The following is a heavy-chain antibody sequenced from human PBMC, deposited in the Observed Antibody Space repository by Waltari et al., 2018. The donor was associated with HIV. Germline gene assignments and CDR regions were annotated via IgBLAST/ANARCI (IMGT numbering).Heavy chain of an antibody. J-gene: IGHJ4*02. CDR1: GFSLSTSGVG. Sequence: QITLKESGPTLVKPTQTLTLTCTFSGFSLSTSGVGVGWIRQPPGKALEWVALIYWEDDRRHSPSLESRLTITKDTPNNQVVRTMTNMDPVDTAAYYWAHRPRISAAVFDYWGQGTLVTVSS. CDR3: AHRPRISAAVFDY. V-gene: IGHV2-5*02. D-gene: IGHD6-13*01. CDR2: IYWEDDR.